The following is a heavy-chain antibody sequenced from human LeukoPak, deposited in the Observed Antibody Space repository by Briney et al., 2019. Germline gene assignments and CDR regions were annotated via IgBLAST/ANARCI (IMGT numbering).Heavy chain of an antibody. CDR1: GGTFSSYA. Sequence: SVKVSCKASGGTFSSYAISWVRQAPGQGLEWMGRIIPIFGTANYAQKFQGRVTITTDESTSTAYKELSSLRSEDTAVYYCAREGGLRYSYYMDVWRKGTTVTVSS. D-gene: IGHD3-9*01. CDR2: IIPIFGTA. CDR3: AREGGLRYSYYMDV. V-gene: IGHV1-69*05. J-gene: IGHJ6*03.